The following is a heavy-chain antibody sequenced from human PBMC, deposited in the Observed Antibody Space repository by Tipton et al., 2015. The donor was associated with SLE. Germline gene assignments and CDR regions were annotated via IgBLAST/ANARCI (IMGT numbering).Heavy chain of an antibody. CDR3: ARDWNGSGSLDY. V-gene: IGHV4-59*11. CDR2: IYSSGET. Sequence: GLVKPSETLSLTCTVSGGSIITHHWSWIRQPPGKELEWIGYIYSSGETKYHSSLKRRVTMSIDTSKSQFSLKLSSVTAADTAVYYCARDWNGSGSLDYWGPGTLVTVSS. CDR1: GGSIITHH. J-gene: IGHJ4*02. D-gene: IGHD3-10*01.